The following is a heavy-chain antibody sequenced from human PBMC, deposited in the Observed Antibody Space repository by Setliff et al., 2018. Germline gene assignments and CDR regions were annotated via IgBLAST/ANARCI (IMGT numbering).Heavy chain of an antibody. CDR1: GGSISSSSYY. J-gene: IGHJ3*02. D-gene: IGHD3-16*01. V-gene: IGHV4-39*01. CDR3: ARRTPNGLGEFGNAFDI. CDR2: IYYSGST. Sequence: SETLSLTCTVSGGSISSSSYYWGWIRQPPGKGLEWLGSIYYSGSTYYNPSLKSRVTISVDTSKNQFSLKLSSVTAADTAVYYCARRTPNGLGEFGNAFDIWGQGTMVTVSS.